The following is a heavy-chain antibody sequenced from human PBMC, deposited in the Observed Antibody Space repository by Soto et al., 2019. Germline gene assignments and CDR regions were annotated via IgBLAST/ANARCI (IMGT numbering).Heavy chain of an antibody. D-gene: IGHD3-3*02. J-gene: IGHJ6*02. CDR3: ARDKDRQQLGGNYYYGIDV. V-gene: IGHV1-69*12. CDR1: GGTFGNSA. Sequence: QVQLVQSGAEVKKPGSSVTVSCKASGGTFGNSAISWVRQAPGQGLEWMGGIIPMFPTPDYAQKFQGRVTSTADESTSTAYMELTSLRSEDAAVYYCARDKDRQQLGGNYYYGIDVWGQGTTVTVSS. CDR2: IIPMFPTP.